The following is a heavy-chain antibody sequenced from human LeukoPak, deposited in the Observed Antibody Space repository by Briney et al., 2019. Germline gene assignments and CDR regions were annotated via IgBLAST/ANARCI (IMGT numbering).Heavy chain of an antibody. CDR2: IYTSGST. CDR1: GGSISSGSYY. D-gene: IGHD5-18*01. V-gene: IGHV4-61*02. CDR3: AREVRGYSYGYRPTELYWYIDV. Sequence: SETLSLTCTVSGGSISSGSYYWSWIRQPAGKGLEWIGRIYTSGSTNYNPSLKSRVTISVDTSKNQFSLKLSFVTAADTAVYCYAREVRGYSYGYRPTELYWYIDVWGRGTLVTVSS. J-gene: IGHJ2*01.